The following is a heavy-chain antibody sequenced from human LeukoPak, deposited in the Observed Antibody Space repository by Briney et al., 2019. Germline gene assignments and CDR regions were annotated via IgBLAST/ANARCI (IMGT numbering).Heavy chain of an antibody. V-gene: IGHV4-39*07. D-gene: IGHD1-26*01. Sequence: PSETLSLTCTVSGGSISSSSYYWGWVRQPPGKGLEWIGSIYYSGSTYYNPSLKSRVTISVDTSKTQFSLKLSSVTAADTAVYYCARVLNWFDPWGQGTLVTVSS. CDR2: IYYSGST. CDR3: ARVLNWFDP. CDR1: GGSISSSSYY. J-gene: IGHJ5*02.